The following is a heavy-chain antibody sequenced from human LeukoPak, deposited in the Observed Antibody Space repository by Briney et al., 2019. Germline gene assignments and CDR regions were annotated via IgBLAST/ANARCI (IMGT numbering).Heavy chain of an antibody. V-gene: IGHV4-39*01. CDR2: IYYDGST. CDR1: GGSIPISRFY. CDR3: ARQGAEYNWFAP. Sequence: PSETLSLTCTVSGGSIPISRFYWGWIRQPRGKGLEWIGSIYYDGSTYYNPSLKSRATISVDTSTTQFSLKLSSVTAADTAVYYCARQGAEYNWFAPWGQGTLVTVSS. J-gene: IGHJ5*02.